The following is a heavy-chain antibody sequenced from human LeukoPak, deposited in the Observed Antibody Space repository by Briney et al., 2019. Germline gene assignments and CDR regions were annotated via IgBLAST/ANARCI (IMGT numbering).Heavy chain of an antibody. CDR3: ARGHSLTFSGYYH. J-gene: IGHJ5*02. CDR1: GGTFSSYA. D-gene: IGHD3-22*01. Sequence: ASVKVSCKASGGTFSSYAISWVRQAPGQGLEWMGGIIPIFGTANYAQKFQGRVTITTDESTSTAYKELSSLRSEDTAVYYCARGHSLTFSGYYHWGQGTLVTVSS. CDR2: IIPIFGTA. V-gene: IGHV1-69*05.